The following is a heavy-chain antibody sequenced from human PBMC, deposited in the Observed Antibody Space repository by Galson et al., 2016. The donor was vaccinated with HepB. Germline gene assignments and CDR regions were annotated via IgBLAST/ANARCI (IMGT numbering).Heavy chain of an antibody. D-gene: IGHD1-26*01. J-gene: IGHJ4*02. V-gene: IGHV3-53*01. CDR3: ASGTWDSGLKW. CDR2: IYSGGST. Sequence: SLRLSCAVSGFTVGNNFMTWVRQAPGKGLEWVSVIYSGGSTKYAVSVKSRININPDTSKNQFSLQLNSVLPEDTAMYYCASGTWDSGLKWWGQGTPVTVSS. CDR1: GFTVGNNF.